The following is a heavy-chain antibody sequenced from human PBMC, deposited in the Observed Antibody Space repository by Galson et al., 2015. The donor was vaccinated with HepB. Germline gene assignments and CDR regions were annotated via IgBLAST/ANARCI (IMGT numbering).Heavy chain of an antibody. CDR3: VAYCSSTSCPHRLETGNTYETDY. CDR1: GFTFSSYA. D-gene: IGHD2-2*01. V-gene: IGHV3-64D*06. J-gene: IGHJ4*02. Sequence: SLRLSCAASGFTFSSYAMHWVRQAPGKGLEYVSAISSNGGSTYYADSVKGRFTISRDNSKNTLYLQMSSLRAEDTAVYYCVAYCSSTSCPHRLETGNTYETDYWGQGTLVTVSS. CDR2: ISSNGGST.